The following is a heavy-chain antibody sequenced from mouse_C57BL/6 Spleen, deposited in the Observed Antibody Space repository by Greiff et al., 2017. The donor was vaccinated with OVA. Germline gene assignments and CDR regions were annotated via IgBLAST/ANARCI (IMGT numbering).Heavy chain of an antibody. CDR2: IYPGDGDT. CDR1: GYAFSSSW. J-gene: IGHJ3*01. Sequence: QVQLQQSGPELVKPGASVKISCKASGYAFSSSWMNWVKQRPGKGLEWIGRIYPGDGDTNYNGKFKGKATLTADKSSSTAYMQLSSLTSEDSAVYFCARDATEPFAYWGQGTLVTVSA. CDR3: ARDATEPFAY. V-gene: IGHV1-82*01.